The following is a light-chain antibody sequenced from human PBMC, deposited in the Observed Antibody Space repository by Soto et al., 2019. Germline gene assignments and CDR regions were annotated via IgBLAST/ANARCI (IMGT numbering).Light chain of an antibody. J-gene: IGLJ2*01. V-gene: IGLV1-40*01. CDR3: QSYDSGLRVSV. CDR2: GNS. CDR1: SSNIGAGYD. Sequence: QSVLTQPPSVSGAPGQRVTISCTGSSSNIGAGYDVHWYQQLPGTAPKLLIYGNSNRPSGVPDRFSGSKSGTSASLAITGLQAEDWADYYCQSYDSGLRVSVFGGGTKLTVL.